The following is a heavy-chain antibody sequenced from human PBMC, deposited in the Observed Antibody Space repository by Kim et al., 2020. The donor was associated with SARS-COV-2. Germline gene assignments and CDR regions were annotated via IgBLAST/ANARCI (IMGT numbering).Heavy chain of an antibody. Sequence: NPSLKSRVTISVDTSKNQFSLKLSSVTAADTAVYYCARPRYSSSWYYFDYWGQGTLVTVSS. CDR3: ARPRYSSSWYYFDY. J-gene: IGHJ4*02. D-gene: IGHD6-13*01. V-gene: IGHV4-39*01.